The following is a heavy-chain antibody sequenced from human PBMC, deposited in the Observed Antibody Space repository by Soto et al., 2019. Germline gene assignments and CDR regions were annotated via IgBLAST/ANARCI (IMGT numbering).Heavy chain of an antibody. V-gene: IGHV2-5*02. Sequence: ITLRETGPTLVKPTQTLTLTCSFSGFSLSTTGVGVGWIRQSPGKALEWLAIIYWDNDKRYSPSLKSRVTITKDTSKNQVVLTVTNMDLVDTGTYYFARSLWFGELHWGQGALVTVSS. CDR2: IYWDNDK. D-gene: IGHD3-10*01. CDR1: GFSLSTTGVG. CDR3: ARSLWFGELH. J-gene: IGHJ4*02.